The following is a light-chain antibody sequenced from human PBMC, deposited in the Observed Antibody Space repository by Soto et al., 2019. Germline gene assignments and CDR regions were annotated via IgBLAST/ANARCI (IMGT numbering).Light chain of an antibody. V-gene: IGKV4-1*01. CDR3: QQHYTTPAT. Sequence: GRSQIPEALAVSRGERATINCKSSQSVLYSSNNKNYLAWYQQKPGQPPKLLIYWASTRESGVPDRFSGSGSGTDFTLTISSLQAEDVAVYYCQQHYTTPATFGPGTKVDIK. J-gene: IGKJ3*01. CDR1: QSVLYSSNNKNY. CDR2: WAS.